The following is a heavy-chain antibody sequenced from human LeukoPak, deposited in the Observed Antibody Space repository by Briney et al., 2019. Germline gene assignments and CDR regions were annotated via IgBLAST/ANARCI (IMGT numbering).Heavy chain of an antibody. J-gene: IGHJ6*03. V-gene: IGHV4-34*01. D-gene: IGHD3-3*01. CDR3: ARATFFGDYYYMDV. CDR2: INHSGST. Sequence: PSETLSLTCAVYGGSFSGYYWSWIRQPPGKGLEWIREINHSGSTNYNPSLKSRVTISVDTSKNQFSLKLSSVTAADTAVYYCARATFFGDYYYMDVWGKGTTVTVSS. CDR1: GGSFSGYY.